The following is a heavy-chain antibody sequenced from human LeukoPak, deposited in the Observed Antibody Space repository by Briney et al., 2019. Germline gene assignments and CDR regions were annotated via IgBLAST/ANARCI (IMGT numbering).Heavy chain of an antibody. CDR1: GFTFSSYG. Sequence: GGSLRLSCVASGFTFSSYGMHWVRQAPGKGLEWVAVIWYDGTNKYYGDSVKGRSTISRDNSKNTVFLQMNSLRAEDTAVYYCARAAYDSSGYLTLWGRGTLVTVSS. D-gene: IGHD3-22*01. J-gene: IGHJ4*02. CDR2: IWYDGTNK. CDR3: ARAAYDSSGYLTL. V-gene: IGHV3-33*01.